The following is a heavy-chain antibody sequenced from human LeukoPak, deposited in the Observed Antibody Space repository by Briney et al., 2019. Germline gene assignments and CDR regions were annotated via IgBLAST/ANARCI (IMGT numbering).Heavy chain of an antibody. V-gene: IGHV3-23*01. D-gene: IGHD5-18*01. J-gene: IGHJ4*02. Sequence: GGSLRLSCAASGFTFSGYAMSWVRQAPGKGLEWVSAISGSGGSTYYADSVKGRFTISRDNSKNTLYLQMNSLRAEDTAVYYCAKDRYSYGWDYYFDYWGQGTLVTVSS. CDR1: GFTFSGYA. CDR3: AKDRYSYGWDYYFDY. CDR2: ISGSGGST.